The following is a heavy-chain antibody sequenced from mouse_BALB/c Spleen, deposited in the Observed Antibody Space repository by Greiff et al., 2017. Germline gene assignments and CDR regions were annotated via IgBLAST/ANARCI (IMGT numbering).Heavy chain of an antibody. Sequence: DVMLVESGGGLVKPGGSLKLSCAASGFTFSSYAMSWVRQTPEKRLEWVASISSGGSTYYPDSVKGRFTISRDNARNILYLQMSSLRSEDTAMYYCAREYDGESGAWFAYWGQGTLVTVSA. J-gene: IGHJ3*01. CDR1: GFTFSSYA. CDR2: ISSGGST. V-gene: IGHV5-6-5*01. CDR3: AREYDGESGAWFAY. D-gene: IGHD1-3*01.